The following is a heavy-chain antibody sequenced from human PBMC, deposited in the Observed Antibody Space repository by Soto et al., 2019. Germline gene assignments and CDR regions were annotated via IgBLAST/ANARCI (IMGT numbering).Heavy chain of an antibody. Sequence: EVQLVESGGGLVKPGGSLRLSCAASGFTFSSYSMNWVRQAPGKGLEWVSSISSSSSYIYYADSVKGRFTISRDNAKNTLYLQMNSLRAEDTAVYYCARYEGVALVGATHDYWGQGTLVTVSS. D-gene: IGHD1-26*01. CDR3: ARYEGVALVGATHDY. CDR2: ISSSSSYI. CDR1: GFTFSSYS. V-gene: IGHV3-21*01. J-gene: IGHJ4*02.